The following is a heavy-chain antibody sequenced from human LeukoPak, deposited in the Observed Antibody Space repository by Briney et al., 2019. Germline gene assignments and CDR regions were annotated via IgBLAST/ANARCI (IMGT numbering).Heavy chain of an antibody. D-gene: IGHD6-19*01. J-gene: IGHJ4*02. V-gene: IGHV3-11*05. Sequence: GGSLRLSCAASGFTFSDYYMTWIRQAPGKGLECVSYISSSSSDTNYADSVKGRFTISRDNSKNTLSLQMNSLRAEDTAVYYCAKEFAITAVAFDYWGQGTLVTVSS. CDR3: AKEFAITAVAFDY. CDR2: ISSSSSDT. CDR1: GFTFSDYY.